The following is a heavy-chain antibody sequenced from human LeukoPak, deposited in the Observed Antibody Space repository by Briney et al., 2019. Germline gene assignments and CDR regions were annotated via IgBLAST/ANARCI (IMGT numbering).Heavy chain of an antibody. D-gene: IGHD3-22*01. CDR3: ARRGITMIVVGPWAFDI. CDR1: GGSISSYY. CDR2: IYYSGST. Sequence: PSETLSLTCTVSGGSISSYYWGWIRQPPGKGLEWIGSIYYSGSTYYNPSLKSRVTISVDTSKNQFSLKLSSVTAADTAVYYCARRGITMIVVGPWAFDIWGQGTMVTVSS. V-gene: IGHV4-39*07. J-gene: IGHJ3*02.